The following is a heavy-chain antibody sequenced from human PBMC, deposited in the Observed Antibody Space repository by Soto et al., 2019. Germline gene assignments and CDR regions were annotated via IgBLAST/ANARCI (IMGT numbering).Heavy chain of an antibody. V-gene: IGHV5-51*01. CDR1: GYNFTSYW. CDR3: ARQEGPTVLYYGMDV. Sequence: PGESLKISCKGSGYNFTSYWIGWVRQMPGKGLEWMGIIYPGDSDTRYSPSFRGQVTISVDKSISAAYLQWSSLKASDTAMYYCARQEGPTVLYYGMDVWGQGTAVTVSS. J-gene: IGHJ6*02. D-gene: IGHD4-17*01. CDR2: IYPGDSDT.